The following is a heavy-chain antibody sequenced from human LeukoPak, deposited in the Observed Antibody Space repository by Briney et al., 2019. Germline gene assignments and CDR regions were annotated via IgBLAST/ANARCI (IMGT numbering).Heavy chain of an antibody. CDR2: KYYSGSA. CDR3: ATLYCSSTSCLDVFNV. CDR1: GVSLNDYHYY. J-gene: IGHJ3*01. D-gene: IGHD2-2*01. V-gene: IGHV4-31*03. Sequence: SQTLSLTCNVSGVSLNDYHYYWIWIRQHPGKGLEWIGYKYYSGSAKYNPSLKSRLTISIDTSKNQFSLHLSSVTAAHTATYVCATLYCSSTSCLDVFNVGGEGTRVTVSS.